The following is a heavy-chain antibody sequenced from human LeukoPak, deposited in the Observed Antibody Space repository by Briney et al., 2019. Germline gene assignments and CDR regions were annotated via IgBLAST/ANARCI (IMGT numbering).Heavy chain of an antibody. CDR2: INSDGSDT. CDR1: GFTFSNYW. D-gene: IGHD2-15*01. J-gene: IGHJ4*02. CDR3: ARPYCSGGTCYFDY. Sequence: GGSLSLSCAASGFTFSNYWMHWVRQAPGKGLVWVSRINSDGSDTSYADSVKGRFTISRDNAKKTLYLQMNSLRAEDTAVYYCARPYCSGGTCYFDYWGQGTLVTVSS. V-gene: IGHV3-74*01.